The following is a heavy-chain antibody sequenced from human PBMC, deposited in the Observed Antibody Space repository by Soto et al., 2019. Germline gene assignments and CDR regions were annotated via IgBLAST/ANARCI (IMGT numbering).Heavy chain of an antibody. CDR2: ITFSGNTV. CDR1: GFTFSDSY. V-gene: IGHV3-11*01. CDR3: ARVSWREKYGMDV. J-gene: IGHJ6*02. Sequence: GPLRLSCAASGFTFSDSYMSWIRQAPGKGLEWISYITFSGNTVYYADSLKGRSTISRDNAKNSLYLQMNRLRAEDTAVYYCARVSWREKYGMDVWGQGTTVTVSS.